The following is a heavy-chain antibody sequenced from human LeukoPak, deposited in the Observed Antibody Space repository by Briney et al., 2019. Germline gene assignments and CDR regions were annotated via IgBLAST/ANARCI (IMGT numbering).Heavy chain of an antibody. V-gene: IGHV4-39*01. CDR2: IYYSGST. Sequence: SETLSLTRALSGGSISSSSYYWGWLRQPPGKGLGWIGCIYYSGSTYYNPYIKSRVTISVDTSNNQFSLKLSSVTAADTAVYSCARLPLDYYDSSGPVRAFDIWGQGTMVTVSS. D-gene: IGHD3-22*01. CDR1: GGSISSSSYY. CDR3: ARLPLDYYDSSGPVRAFDI. J-gene: IGHJ3*02.